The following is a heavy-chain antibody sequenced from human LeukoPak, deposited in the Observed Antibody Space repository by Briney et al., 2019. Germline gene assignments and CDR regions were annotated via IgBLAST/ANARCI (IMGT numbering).Heavy chain of an antibody. CDR1: GGSINSYY. V-gene: IGHV4-4*07. Sequence: SETLSLTCTVSGGSINSYYWSWIRQPAGKGLEWIGRIYSSGSTNYNPSLKSRVSMSVDTSKNQFSLKLTSVTAADTAVYYCARGGKAQVETRWGKGILLPVS. J-gene: IGHJ4*02. CDR2: IYSSGST. D-gene: IGHD1-1*01. CDR3: ARGGKAQVETR.